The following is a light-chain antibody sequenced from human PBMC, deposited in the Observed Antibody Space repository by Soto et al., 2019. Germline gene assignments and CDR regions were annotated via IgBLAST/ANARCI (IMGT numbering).Light chain of an antibody. Sequence: QSVLTQPASVSGSPGQSMTISCTGTSSDVGGYNYISWYQQHPGKAPKFIIYDVRNRPSGVSNRFSGSRSGNTASLTISGLQAEDEADYYCSSYTSSSTVIFGGGTKLTVL. V-gene: IGLV2-14*01. CDR2: DVR. CDR3: SSYTSSSTVI. J-gene: IGLJ2*01. CDR1: SSDVGGYNY.